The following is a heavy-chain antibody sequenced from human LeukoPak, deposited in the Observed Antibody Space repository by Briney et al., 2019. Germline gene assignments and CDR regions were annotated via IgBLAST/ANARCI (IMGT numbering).Heavy chain of an antibody. V-gene: IGHV4-59*01. J-gene: IGHJ3*02. CDR2: IHDSGTT. CDR1: GGSISNYY. CDR3: AIAPPYDTSAGDAFDM. D-gene: IGHD3-9*01. Sequence: SETLSLTCTVSGGSISNYYWNWIRQPPGKGLEWIGYIHDSGTTKYNPSLKSRVTISLDTSNNQFSLWLTPVTAADTAVYYCAIAPPYDTSAGDAFDMWGQGTVVTVSS.